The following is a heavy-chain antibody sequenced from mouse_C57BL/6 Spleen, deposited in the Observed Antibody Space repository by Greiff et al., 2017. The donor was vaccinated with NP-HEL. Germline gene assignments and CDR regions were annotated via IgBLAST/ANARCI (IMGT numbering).Heavy chain of an antibody. CDR2: ILPGSGST. V-gene: IGHV1-9*01. CDR3: ARPYYYGSREGYYFDY. CDR1: GYTFTGYW. J-gene: IGHJ2*01. Sequence: VHLVESGAELMKPGASVKLSCKATGYTFTGYWIEWVKQRPGHGLEWIGEILPGSGSTNYNEKFKGKATFTADTSSNTAYMQLSSLTTEDSAIYYCARPYYYGSREGYYFDYWGQGTTLTVSS. D-gene: IGHD1-1*01.